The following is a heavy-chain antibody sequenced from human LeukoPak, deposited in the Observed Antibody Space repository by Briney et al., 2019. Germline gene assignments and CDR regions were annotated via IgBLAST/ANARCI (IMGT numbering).Heavy chain of an antibody. CDR2: IYYSGST. CDR1: GGSISSSSYY. J-gene: IGHJ2*01. Sequence: PSETLSLTCTVSGGSISSSSYYWGWIRQPPGKGLEWIGSIYYSGSTYYNPSLKSRVTISVDTSKNQFSLKLSSVTAADTAVYYCARDTEEYYYGSGAPGWYFDLWGRGTLVTVSS. V-gene: IGHV4-39*07. D-gene: IGHD3-10*01. CDR3: ARDTEEYYYGSGAPGWYFDL.